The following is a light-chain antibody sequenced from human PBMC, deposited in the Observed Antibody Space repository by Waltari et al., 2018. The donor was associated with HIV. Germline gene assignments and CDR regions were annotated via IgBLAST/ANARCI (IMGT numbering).Light chain of an antibody. J-gene: IGLJ2*01. CDR2: QVN. V-gene: IGLV2-8*01. CDR1: SSDVGGYNY. CDR3: SSFAGSNNLMV. Sequence: QSALTQPPSASGSPGPSVTISCTGTSSDVGGYNYFSWYQQHPGKAPKLMIYQVNKRPSGVPARFSGTKSGNRASLTVSGLQAEDEADYYCSSFAGSNNLMVFGGGTKLTVL.